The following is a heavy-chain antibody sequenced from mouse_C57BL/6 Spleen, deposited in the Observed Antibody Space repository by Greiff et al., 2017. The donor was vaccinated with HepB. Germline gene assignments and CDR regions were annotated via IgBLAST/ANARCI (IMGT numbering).Heavy chain of an antibody. CDR2: INYDGSST. V-gene: IGHV5-16*01. J-gene: IGHJ4*01. CDR3: ARDNYGPMDY. Sequence: EVNVVESEGGLVQPGSSMKLSCTASGFTFSDYYMAWVRQVPEKGLEWVANINYDGSSTYFLDSLKSRFIISRDNAKNILYLQMSSLKSEDTATYYCARDNYGPMDYWGQGTSVTVSS. D-gene: IGHD1-1*01. CDR1: GFTFSDYY.